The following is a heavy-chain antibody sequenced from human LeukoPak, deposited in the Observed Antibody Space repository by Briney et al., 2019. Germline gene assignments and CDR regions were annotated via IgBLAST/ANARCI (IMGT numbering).Heavy chain of an antibody. D-gene: IGHD3-22*01. CDR1: GGSFSGYY. CDR3: ARGRQDVTMIVVVMTAVSYYLDV. J-gene: IGHJ6*03. Sequence: SETLSLTCAVYGGSFSGYYWTWIRQTPEKGLEWIGEMNPSGSTNYNPSLKSRVTISVDTSKNQFSLELSSVTAADTAVYYCARGRQDVTMIVVVMTAVSYYLDVWGKGTTVIVS. V-gene: IGHV4-34*01. CDR2: MNPSGST.